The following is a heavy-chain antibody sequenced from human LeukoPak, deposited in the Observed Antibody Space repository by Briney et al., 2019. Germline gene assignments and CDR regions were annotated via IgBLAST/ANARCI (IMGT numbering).Heavy chain of an antibody. V-gene: IGHV4-59*01. J-gene: IGHJ4*02. CDR3: ARDGGISGYFDY. D-gene: IGHD4-23*01. CDR2: IYYSGRT. CDR1: GGSIRSYY. Sequence: PSETPSLTCTVSGGSIRSYYWSWIRQPPGKGLDWIGYIYYSGRTNYNASLQSRVTISVDTSKNQFSLKLSSVTAADTAVYYCARDGGISGYFDYWGQGALVTVSS.